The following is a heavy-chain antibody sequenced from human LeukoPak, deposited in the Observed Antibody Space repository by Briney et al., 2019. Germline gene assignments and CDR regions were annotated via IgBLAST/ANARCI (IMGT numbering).Heavy chain of an antibody. J-gene: IGHJ4*02. D-gene: IGHD4-17*01. CDR1: GYTFISYG. CDR2: IGTYNGNT. CDR3: ARTTTDGAGRPLFDY. Sequence: GASVKVSCKASGYTFISYGISWVRQAPGQGLEWMGWIGTYNGNTNYAQKLQGRVTMTTDTSTSTAYMELRSLRSDDTAVYYCARTTTDGAGRPLFDYWGQGTLVTVSS. V-gene: IGHV1-18*01.